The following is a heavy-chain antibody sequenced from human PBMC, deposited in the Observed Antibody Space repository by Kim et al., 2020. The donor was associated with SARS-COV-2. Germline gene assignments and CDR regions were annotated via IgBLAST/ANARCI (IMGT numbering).Heavy chain of an antibody. CDR3: AKDCREYG. V-gene: IGHV3-23*01. Sequence: GGSTSYADSVKGRFTISRDTSKNTLYLQMNSLGAEDTAVYYCAKDCREYGWGQGTLVTVSS. J-gene: IGHJ4*02. D-gene: IGHD3-10*01. CDR2: GGST.